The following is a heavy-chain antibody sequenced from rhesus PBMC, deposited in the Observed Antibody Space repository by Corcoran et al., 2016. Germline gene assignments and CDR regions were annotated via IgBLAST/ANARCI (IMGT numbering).Heavy chain of an antibody. CDR3: AGCEIQRVRGGGLVDY. CDR2: TTSCWSP. V-gene: IGHV4-122*02. CDR1: GGSISSGYYY. J-gene: IGHJ4*01. D-gene: IGHD5-24*01. Sequence: QVQLQESGPGLVKPSETLSLTCAVSGGSISSGYYYWSWISQPPGKGLEWSGYTTSCWSPRYTPSLKRQVTISRDRSKTQFSLELSSVTAADTAVYYCAGCEIQRVRGGGLVDYWGQGVLVTVSS.